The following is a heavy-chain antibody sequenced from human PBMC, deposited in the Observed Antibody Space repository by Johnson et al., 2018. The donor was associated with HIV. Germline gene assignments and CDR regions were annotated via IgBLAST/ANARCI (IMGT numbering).Heavy chain of an antibody. D-gene: IGHD5-24*01. CDR1: GFTFDDYA. CDR2: INWNSGRI. CDR3: AQDIHPRWLQPMGAFYI. Sequence: VESGGGLVQPGRSLRLSCAASGFTFDDYAMHWVRQAPGKGLEWVSGINWNSGRIGYADSVKGRFTISRDNAKNSLDLQINSLRAEDTALYYCAQDIHPRWLQPMGAFYIWGQGTMVTVSS. V-gene: IGHV3-9*01. J-gene: IGHJ3*02.